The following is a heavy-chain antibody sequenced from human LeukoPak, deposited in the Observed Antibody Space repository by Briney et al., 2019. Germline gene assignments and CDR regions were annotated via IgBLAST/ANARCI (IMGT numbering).Heavy chain of an antibody. J-gene: IGHJ6*03. D-gene: IGHD7-27*01. V-gene: IGHV1-69*13. CDR2: IIPIFGTA. CDR1: GYTFTSYD. Sequence: ASVKVSCKASGYTFTSYDINWVRQATGQGLEWMGGIIPIFGTANYAQKFQGRVTITADESTSTAYMELSSLRSEDTAVYYCARDGMDPLGNTHYYYYYYMDVWGKGTTVTVSS. CDR3: ARDGMDPLGNTHYYYYYYMDV.